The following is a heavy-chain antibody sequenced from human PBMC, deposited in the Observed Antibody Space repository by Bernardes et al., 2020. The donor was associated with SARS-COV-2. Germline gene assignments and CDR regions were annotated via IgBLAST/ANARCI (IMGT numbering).Heavy chain of an antibody. Sequence: GGSLRLSCAASGFTFSSNYMSWVRQAPGKGLEWVSVIYSGGSTYYADSVKGRFTISRHNSKNTLYLQMNSLRAEDTAVYYCARKSGSSNDAFDIWGQGTMVTVSS. CDR1: GFTFSSNY. D-gene: IGHD1-26*01. V-gene: IGHV3-53*04. CDR2: IYSGGST. J-gene: IGHJ3*02. CDR3: ARKSGSSNDAFDI.